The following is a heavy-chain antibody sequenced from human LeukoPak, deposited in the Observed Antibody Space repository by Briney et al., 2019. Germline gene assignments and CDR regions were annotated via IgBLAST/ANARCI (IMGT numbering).Heavy chain of an antibody. J-gene: IGHJ4*02. CDR2: ISAYNGNT. Sequence: ASVKVSCKASGYTSTNYGISWVRQAPGQGLEWMGWISAYNGNTNYAQKLQGRVTMTTDTSTSTAYMEVRSLRSDDTAVYYCARETGSYKGNYFDYWGQGTLVTVSS. CDR3: ARETGSYKGNYFDY. CDR1: GYTSTNYG. D-gene: IGHD3-9*01. V-gene: IGHV1-18*04.